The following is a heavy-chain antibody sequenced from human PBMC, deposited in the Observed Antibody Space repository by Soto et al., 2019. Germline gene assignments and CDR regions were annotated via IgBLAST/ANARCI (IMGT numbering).Heavy chain of an antibody. V-gene: IGHV5-51*01. CDR3: ARVPAALYYYYGMDV. CDR2: IYPGDSDT. CDR1: GYSFTSYW. J-gene: IGHJ6*02. D-gene: IGHD2-2*01. Sequence: GESLKISCKGSGYSFTSYWIGWVRQMPGKGLEWMGIIYPGDSDTRYSPSFQGQVTISADKSISTAYLQWSSLKASDTAMYYCARVPAALYYYYGMDVWGQGTTVTVSS.